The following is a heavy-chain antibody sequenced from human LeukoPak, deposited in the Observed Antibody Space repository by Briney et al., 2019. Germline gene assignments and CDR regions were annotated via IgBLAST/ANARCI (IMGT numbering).Heavy chain of an antibody. CDR3: GRGVYYDSGGFLNY. D-gene: IGHD3-22*01. Sequence: GGSLRLSCAASGFTFSSYGMHWVRQTPGKGLERVAVVSYDGSNKYYADSVKGRFTISRDNSKNTLYLQMNSLRPEDTAVYYCGRGVYYDSGGFLNYGARETLATVS. V-gene: IGHV3-30*19. CDR2: VSYDGSNK. J-gene: IGHJ4*02. CDR1: GFTFSSYG.